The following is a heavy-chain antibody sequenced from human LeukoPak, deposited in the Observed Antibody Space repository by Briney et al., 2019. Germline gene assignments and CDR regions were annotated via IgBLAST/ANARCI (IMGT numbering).Heavy chain of an antibody. J-gene: IGHJ4*02. D-gene: IGHD4/OR15-4a*01. CDR2: IHRGGNT. V-gene: IGHV3-66*01. Sequence: PGGSLRLSCAASGFTVSGNYMSWVRQAPGKGLEWLSVIHRGGNTYYADSVKSRFTISRDSSKNTVFLQMDSVRAEDTAVHYCARDPGYGLGVDYGDYWGQGTLVTVSS. CDR1: GFTVSGNY. CDR3: ARDPGYGLGVDYGDY.